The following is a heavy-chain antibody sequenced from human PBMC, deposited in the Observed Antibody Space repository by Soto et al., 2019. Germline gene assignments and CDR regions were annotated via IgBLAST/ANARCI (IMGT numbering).Heavy chain of an antibody. V-gene: IGHV4-59*12. J-gene: IGHJ4*02. CDR2: IYYRGNT. Sequence: SEPLSLTCTLSGGSFGPYYWGWIRQPPGKGLEWIANIYYRGNTNYNPSLESRVTISIDTSKNQFSLKLSSVTAADTAVYYCKSQRGFYSDYWGQGTLVTVSS. CDR3: KSQRGFYSDY. D-gene: IGHD2-21*01. CDR1: GGSFGPYY.